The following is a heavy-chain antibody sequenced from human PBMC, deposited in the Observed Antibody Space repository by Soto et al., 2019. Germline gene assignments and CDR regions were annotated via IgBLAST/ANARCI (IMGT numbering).Heavy chain of an antibody. Sequence: LTCAVYGGSFSGYYWSWIRQPPGKGLEWIGEINHSGSTNYNPSLKSRVTISVDTSKNQFSLKLSSVTAADTAIYYCARRRRDGYFDYWGQGTLVTVSS. CDR2: INHSGST. V-gene: IGHV4-34*01. CDR1: GGSFSGYY. J-gene: IGHJ4*02. CDR3: ARRRRDGYFDY.